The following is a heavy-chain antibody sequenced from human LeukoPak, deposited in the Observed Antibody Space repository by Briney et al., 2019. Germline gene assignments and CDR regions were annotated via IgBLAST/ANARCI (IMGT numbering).Heavy chain of an antibody. CDR2: IYSGGST. CDR1: GFTVSSNY. Sequence: GGSLRLSCAASGFTVSSNYMSWVRQAPGKGLEWVSVIYSGGSTYYADSVKGRFTISRDNSKNTLYLQMNSLRAEDTAVYYCARDAKTPNDYWGQGTLATVSS. CDR3: ARDAKTPNDY. J-gene: IGHJ4*02. V-gene: IGHV3-66*01.